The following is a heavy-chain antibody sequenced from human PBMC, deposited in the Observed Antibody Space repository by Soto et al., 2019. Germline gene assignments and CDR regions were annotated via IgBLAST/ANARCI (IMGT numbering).Heavy chain of an antibody. V-gene: IGHV4-30-2*01. CDR2: IYHSGST. D-gene: IGHD3-22*01. CDR3: ARDRYYDSSGLNWFDP. CDR1: GGSISSGGYS. Sequence: SETLSLTCAVSGGSISSGGYSWSWIRQPAGKGLEWIGYIYHSGSTYYNPSLKSRVTISVDRSKNQFSLKLSSVTAADTAVYYCARDRYYDSSGLNWFDPWGQGTLVTVSS. J-gene: IGHJ5*02.